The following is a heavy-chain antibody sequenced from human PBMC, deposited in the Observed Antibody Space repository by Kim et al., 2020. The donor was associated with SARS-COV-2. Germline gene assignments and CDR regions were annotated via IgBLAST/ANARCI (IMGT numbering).Heavy chain of an antibody. V-gene: IGHV3-23*01. J-gene: IGHJ6*02. D-gene: IGHD2-8*01. Sequence: GGSLRLSCAASGFTFSNFALTWVRQAPGKGLQWVSTIGGSTYYADSVKGRFTISRDYSKNTLYLQMSSLRAEDTAVYYCATPKDIVPRGFPHYYYYGMDVWGQGTTVTVSS. CDR3: ATPKDIVPRGFPHYYYYGMDV. CDR1: GFTFSNFA. CDR2: IGGST.